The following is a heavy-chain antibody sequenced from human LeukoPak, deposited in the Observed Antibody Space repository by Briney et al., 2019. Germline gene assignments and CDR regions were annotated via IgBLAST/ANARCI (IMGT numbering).Heavy chain of an antibody. D-gene: IGHD4-17*01. V-gene: IGHV4-4*07. CDR3: AREATVTTSHYSYYCGMDV. CDR2: IYNSGST. J-gene: IGHJ6*02. CDR1: GGSISSDY. Sequence: SETLSLTCTVSGGSISSDYWSWIRQPPAKGLDWVGRIYNSGSTYYNPSLKSRVTISVDTSKIQFSLKLSSVTAADTAVYYGAREATVTTSHYSYYCGMDVWGQGTTVTVSS.